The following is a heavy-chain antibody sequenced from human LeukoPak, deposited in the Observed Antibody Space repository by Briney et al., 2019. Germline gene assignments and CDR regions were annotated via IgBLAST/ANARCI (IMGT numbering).Heavy chain of an antibody. CDR2: INAYNGHT. D-gene: IGHD1-26*01. V-gene: IGHV1-18*01. CDR1: GYTFTTYG. J-gene: IGHJ5*02. Sequence: ASVKVSCKASGYTFTTYGITWVRQAPGQGLEWMGWINAYNGHTVHAQNFLGRVTMTTDTSTSTAYMELRSLRSDDTAVYYCARDLSRIVGATGGFDPWGQGTLVTVSS. CDR3: ARDLSRIVGATGGFDP.